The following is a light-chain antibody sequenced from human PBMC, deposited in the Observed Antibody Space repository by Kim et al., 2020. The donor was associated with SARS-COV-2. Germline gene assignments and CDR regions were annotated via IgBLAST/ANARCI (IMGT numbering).Light chain of an antibody. Sequence: QSVLTQPPSVSGAPGQMVTISCTGSSSNIGAGYDVHWYQQLPGTAPKLLIYGNSNRPSGVPDRFSGSKSGTSASLAITGLQAEDEADYYCQSYDSSLGVSVFGGGTQLTVL. J-gene: IGLJ3*02. CDR2: GNS. V-gene: IGLV1-40*01. CDR1: SSNIGAGYD. CDR3: QSYDSSLGVSV.